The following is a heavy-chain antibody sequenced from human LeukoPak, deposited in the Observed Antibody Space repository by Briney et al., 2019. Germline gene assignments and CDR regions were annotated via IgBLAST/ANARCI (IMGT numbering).Heavy chain of an antibody. Sequence: PGRSLRLSCAASGFTFSSYGMHWVRQAPGKGLEWVAVISYDGSNKYYADSVKGRFTISRDNSKNTLYLQMNSLRAEDTAVYYCAARSTDVPAAMRGYYYGMDVWGKGTTVTVSS. V-gene: IGHV3-30*03. D-gene: IGHD2-2*01. CDR3: AARSTDVPAAMRGYYYGMDV. CDR2: ISYDGSNK. J-gene: IGHJ6*04. CDR1: GFTFSSYG.